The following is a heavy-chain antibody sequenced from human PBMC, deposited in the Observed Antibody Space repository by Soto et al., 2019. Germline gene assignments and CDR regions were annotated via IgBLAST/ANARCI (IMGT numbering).Heavy chain of an antibody. Sequence: EVQLLESGGGLVQPGGSLRLSCAASGFTFSSYAMNWVRQAPGKGLEWVAGVSASGGGTSYADSVKGRFTISRDNSKDTLYLQMNSLRAEDTAVYYCAKDGGGLAAAAVRPLGASDCWGQGTLVTVSS. V-gene: IGHV3-23*01. CDR1: GFTFSSYA. CDR3: AKDGGGLAAAAVRPLGASDC. J-gene: IGHJ4*02. CDR2: VSASGGGT. D-gene: IGHD6-13*01.